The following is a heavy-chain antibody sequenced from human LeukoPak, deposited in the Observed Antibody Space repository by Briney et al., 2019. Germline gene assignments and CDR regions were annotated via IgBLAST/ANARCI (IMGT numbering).Heavy chain of an antibody. CDR2: IYTSGST. CDR1: GGSISSGSYY. Sequence: PSQTLSLTCTVSGGSISSGSYYWSWIRQPAGKGLEWIGRIYTSGSTNYNPSLKSRVTISVDTSKNRFSLKLSSVTAADTAVYYCARDTITFGGVIAQYYFDYWGQGTLVTVSS. D-gene: IGHD3-16*02. V-gene: IGHV4-61*02. J-gene: IGHJ4*02. CDR3: ARDTITFGGVIAQYYFDY.